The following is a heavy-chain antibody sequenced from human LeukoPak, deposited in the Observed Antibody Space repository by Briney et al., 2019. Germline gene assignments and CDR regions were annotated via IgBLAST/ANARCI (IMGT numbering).Heavy chain of an antibody. Sequence: PGGSLRLSCAASGFTFSSYEMNWVRQAPGKGLEWVSYISSSGSTIYYADSVKGRFTISRDNSKNTLYLQMNSLRAEDTAVYYCAKDGGYYCSGGSCYYYYYMDVWGKGTTVTISS. CDR2: ISSSGSTI. V-gene: IGHV3-48*03. J-gene: IGHJ6*03. CDR1: GFTFSSYE. D-gene: IGHD2-15*01. CDR3: AKDGGYYCSGGSCYYYYYMDV.